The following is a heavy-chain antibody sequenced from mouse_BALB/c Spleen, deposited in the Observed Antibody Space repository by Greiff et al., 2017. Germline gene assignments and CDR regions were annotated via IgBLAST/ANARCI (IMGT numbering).Heavy chain of an antibody. D-gene: IGHD2-1*01. J-gene: IGHJ4*01. V-gene: IGHV1-80*01. Sequence: QVQLKESGAELVRPGSSVKISCKASGYAFSSYWMNWVKQRPGQGLEWIGQIYPGDGDTNYNGKFKGKATLTADKSSSTAYMQLSSLTSEDSAVYFCARGEGNFSMDYWGQGTSVTVSS. CDR1: GYAFSSYW. CDR3: ARGEGNFSMDY. CDR2: IYPGDGDT.